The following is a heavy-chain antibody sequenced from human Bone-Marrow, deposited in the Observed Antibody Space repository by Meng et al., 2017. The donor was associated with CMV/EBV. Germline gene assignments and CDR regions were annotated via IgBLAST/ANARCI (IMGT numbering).Heavy chain of an antibody. CDR3: ARGGAIVVVPAAIDY. Sequence: ASVKVSCKASGYTFTGYYMHWVRQAPGQGLEWMGWINPNSGGTNYAQKFQGRVTMTRDTSISTAYMELSRLRSDDTAVYYSARGGAIVVVPAAIDYWGQGTLVTVSS. CDR2: INPNSGGT. J-gene: IGHJ4*02. CDR1: GYTFTGYY. D-gene: IGHD2-2*01. V-gene: IGHV1-2*02.